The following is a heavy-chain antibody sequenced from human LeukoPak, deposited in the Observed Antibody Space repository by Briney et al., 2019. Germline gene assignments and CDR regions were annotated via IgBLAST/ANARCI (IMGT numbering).Heavy chain of an antibody. Sequence: GESLKISCKGPGYSFISYWIGWVRQMPGKGLEWMGIIYPGDSDTRYSPSFQGQVTISADKSISTAYLQWSSLKASDTAMYYCARRSPPDYGDYADWFDPWGQGTLVTVSS. CDR1: GYSFISYW. CDR3: ARRSPPDYGDYADWFDP. D-gene: IGHD4-17*01. V-gene: IGHV5-51*01. CDR2: IYPGDSDT. J-gene: IGHJ5*02.